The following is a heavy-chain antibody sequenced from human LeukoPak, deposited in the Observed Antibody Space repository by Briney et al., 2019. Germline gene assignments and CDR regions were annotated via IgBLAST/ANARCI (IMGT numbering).Heavy chain of an antibody. D-gene: IGHD3-22*01. V-gene: IGHV3-30*14. CDR3: ARSISDYYDSSGYYGDFDY. CDR2: IFYDGTIQ. J-gene: IGHJ4*02. Sequence: GGSLRLSCAASGFTFSNYAMHWVRQAPGKGLEWVAVIFYDGTIQYYTDSVKGRFTVSRDNSKNTLYLQMRSLRAEDTAVYYCARSISDYYDSSGYYGDFDYWGQGTLVTVSS. CDR1: GFTFSNYA.